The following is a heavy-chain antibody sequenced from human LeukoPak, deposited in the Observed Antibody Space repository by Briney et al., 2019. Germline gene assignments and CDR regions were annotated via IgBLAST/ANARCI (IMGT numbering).Heavy chain of an antibody. Sequence: GASVKVSCKASGYTFTSYGISWVRQAPGQGLEWMGWISAYNGNTNYAQKLQGRVTMTTVTSTSTAYMELRSLRSDDTAVYYCARDRTGHYYGSTFDYWGQGTLVTVSS. V-gene: IGHV1-18*01. CDR3: ARDRTGHYYGSTFDY. CDR2: ISAYNGNT. D-gene: IGHD3-10*01. J-gene: IGHJ4*02. CDR1: GYTFTSYG.